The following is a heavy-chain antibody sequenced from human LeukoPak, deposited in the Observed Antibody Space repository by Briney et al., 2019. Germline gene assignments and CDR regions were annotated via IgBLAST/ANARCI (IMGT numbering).Heavy chain of an antibody. CDR2: IYYSGNT. D-gene: IGHD6-13*01. Sequence: SDTLSLTCTVSGGSVSSGDYYWNWIRQPPGKGLEWIGYIYYSGNTYYNPSLKSRLTISVDTSKNQFSLQLTSVTAADTAVYYCARARRFAAAGTTAFDIWGQGTMVTVSS. CDR1: GGSVSSGDYY. V-gene: IGHV4-30-4*02. CDR3: ARARRFAAAGTTAFDI. J-gene: IGHJ3*02.